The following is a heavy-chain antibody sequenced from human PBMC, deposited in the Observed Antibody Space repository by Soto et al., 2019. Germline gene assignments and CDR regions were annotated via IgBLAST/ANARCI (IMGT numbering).Heavy chain of an antibody. D-gene: IGHD3-22*01. CDR3: ASAEDSSGYYYHVFGY. J-gene: IGHJ4*02. V-gene: IGHV4-4*02. Sequence: QVQLQESGPGLVKPSGSLSLTCAVSGGSISSSNWWSWVRQPPGKGLEWIGEIYHSGSTTYNPSLKSRVTISVDKSKSQFSRKLSPGTAADTAGYDRASAEDSSGYYYHVFGYWGRGTLITVSS. CDR2: IYHSGST. CDR1: GGSISSSNW.